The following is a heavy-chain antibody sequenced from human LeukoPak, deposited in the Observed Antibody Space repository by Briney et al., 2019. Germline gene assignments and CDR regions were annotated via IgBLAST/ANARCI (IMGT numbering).Heavy chain of an antibody. CDR2: IWYDGSNK. Sequence: GGSLRLSCAASGFTFSSYGMHWVRQAPGKGLEWVAVIWYDGSNKYYADSVKGRFTISRDNSKNTLYLQMNSLRAEDMAVYYCANSGYCSSTSCYPDYWGQGTLVTVSS. CDR1: GFTFSSYG. V-gene: IGHV3-33*06. D-gene: IGHD2-2*01. CDR3: ANSGYCSSTSCYPDY. J-gene: IGHJ4*02.